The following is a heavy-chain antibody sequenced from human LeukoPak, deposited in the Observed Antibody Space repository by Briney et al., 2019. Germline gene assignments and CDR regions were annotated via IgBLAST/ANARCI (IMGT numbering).Heavy chain of an antibody. CDR2: IRYDGSNK. CDR3: AKDKRYYYGSGSYFQPDY. D-gene: IGHD3-10*01. CDR1: GFTFSSYG. Sequence: GGSLRLSCAASGFTFSSYGMHWVRQAPGKGLEWVAFIRYDGSNKYYADSVKGRFTISRDNSKNTLYLQMNSLRAEDTAVYYCAKDKRYYYGSGSYFQPDYWGQGTLVTVSS. J-gene: IGHJ4*02. V-gene: IGHV3-30*02.